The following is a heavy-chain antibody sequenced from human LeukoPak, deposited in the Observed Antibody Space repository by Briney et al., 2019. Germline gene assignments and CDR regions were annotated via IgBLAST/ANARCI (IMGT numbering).Heavy chain of an antibody. J-gene: IGHJ5*02. V-gene: IGHV4-39*07. CDR2: INHSGST. D-gene: IGHD3-9*01. CDR3: ARRRAGYKSNWFDP. Sequence: PSETLSLTCAVSGGSISSNSYYWSWIRQPPGKGLEWIGEINHSGSTNYNPSLKSRVTISVDTSKNQFSLKLSSVTAAGTAVYYCARRRAGYKSNWFDPWGQGTLVTVSS. CDR1: GGSISSNSYY.